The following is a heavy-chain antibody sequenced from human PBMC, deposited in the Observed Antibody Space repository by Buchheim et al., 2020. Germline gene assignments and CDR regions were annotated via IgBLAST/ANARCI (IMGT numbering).Heavy chain of an antibody. J-gene: IGHJ6*02. CDR2: ISSSSNSI. CDR3: AGDVTAVLTFYYYGMDV. V-gene: IGHV3-11*01. D-gene: IGHD4/OR15-4a*01. Sequence: QVQLVESGGGLVKPGGSLRLSCAASGFTFSDYYMSWIRQAPGKGLEWISYISSSSNSIYYADSVKGRVTISRDNAKNSLYLQMDSLRAEDTAIYYCAGDVTAVLTFYYYGMDVWGQGT. CDR1: GFTFSDYY.